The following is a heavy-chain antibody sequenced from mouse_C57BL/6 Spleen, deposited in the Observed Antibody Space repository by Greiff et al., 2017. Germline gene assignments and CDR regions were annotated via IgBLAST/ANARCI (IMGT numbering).Heavy chain of an antibody. CDR3: ARGDDYGWFAY. D-gene: IGHD2-4*01. Sequence: QVPLQPPGAELVKPGASVKLSCKASGYTFTSYWLQWVKQRPGQGLEWIGEIDPSDSYTNYNQKFKGKATLTVDTSSSTAYMQLSSRTSEDSAVYYCARGDDYGWFAYWGQGTLVTVAA. CDR2: IDPSDSYT. J-gene: IGHJ3*01. V-gene: IGHV1-50*01. CDR1: GYTFTSYW.